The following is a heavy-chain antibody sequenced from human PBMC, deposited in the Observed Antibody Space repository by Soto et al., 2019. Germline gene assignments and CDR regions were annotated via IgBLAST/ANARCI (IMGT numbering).Heavy chain of an antibody. V-gene: IGHV1-18*01. CDR3: ARDRDTYSPLDS. CDR2: INPYNGNT. CDR1: AYNFANYG. J-gene: IGHJ4*02. Sequence: QVQLVQSGAEVKKPGASVKVSCTASAYNFANYGISWVRQAPGQGLEWMGWINPYNGNTNYAQNLQGRVTMTTDTSTSTAYMELRSLRSDDTAVYYCARDRDTYSPLDSWGQGTLVTVST. D-gene: IGHD4-4*01.